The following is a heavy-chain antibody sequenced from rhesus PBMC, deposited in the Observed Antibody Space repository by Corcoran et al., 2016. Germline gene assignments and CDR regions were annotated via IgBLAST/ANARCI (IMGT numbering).Heavy chain of an antibody. CDR2: INTGGGST. Sequence: EVQLVESGGGLVQPGGSLRLSCTGSGFTFSSYYMYWVRQGPGKGRGGGSAINTGGGSTWYTDSVKGRFTISKENAKNTLYLQMDSLRAEDTAVYYCAKDLDVWGRGVLVTVSS. CDR3: AKDLDV. V-gene: IGHV3-8*01. J-gene: IGHJ5-2*02. CDR1: GFTFSSYY.